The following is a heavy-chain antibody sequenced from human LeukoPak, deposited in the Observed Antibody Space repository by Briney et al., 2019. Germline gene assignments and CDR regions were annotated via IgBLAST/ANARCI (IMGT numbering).Heavy chain of an antibody. CDR1: GGSIGTYY. V-gene: IGHV4-59*01. Sequence: PSETLSLTCTVSGGSIGTYYWTWIRQPPGKGLEWIGYIYYTGSTNYNPSLKRRVTISVDTSKNQFSLKLSSVTAADTAVYYCARDNSGSYIDYWGQGTLVTVSS. CDR2: IYYTGST. J-gene: IGHJ4*02. D-gene: IGHD1-26*01. CDR3: ARDNSGSYIDY.